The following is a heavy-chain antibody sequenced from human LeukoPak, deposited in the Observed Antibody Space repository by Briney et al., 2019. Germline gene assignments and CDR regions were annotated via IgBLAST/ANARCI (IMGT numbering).Heavy chain of an antibody. J-gene: IGHJ4*02. D-gene: IGHD2-8*01. CDR2: ISGDGGTI. CDR3: AKELYGNPSGY. CDR1: GFTLRSSA. Sequence: GGSLRLSCAASGFTLRSSAMSWVRQAPGKGLEWVSAISGDGGTISYAASVRGRFTISRDNAKNTLFLQMSSLRAGDTALYYCAKELYGNPSGYWGQGTRVAVSS. V-gene: IGHV3-23*01.